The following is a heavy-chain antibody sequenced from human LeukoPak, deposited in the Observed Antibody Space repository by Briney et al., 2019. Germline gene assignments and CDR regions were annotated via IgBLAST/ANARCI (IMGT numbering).Heavy chain of an antibody. CDR1: GFTFDDYT. J-gene: IGHJ3*02. Sequence: GGSLRLSCAASGFTFDDYTMHWVRQGPGKGLEWVSLISWDGGSSFYADSVRGRFTISRDNAKNALYLQMHSLRVEDTAVYYCARESIVVVPTTMDDASDIWGQGTMVTVSS. CDR2: ISWDGGSS. D-gene: IGHD2-2*01. V-gene: IGHV3-43*01. CDR3: ARESIVVVPTTMDDASDI.